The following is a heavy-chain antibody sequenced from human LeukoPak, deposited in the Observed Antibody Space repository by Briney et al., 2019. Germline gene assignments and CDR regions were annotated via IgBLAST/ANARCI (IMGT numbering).Heavy chain of an antibody. Sequence: GGSLRLSYAASGFTFSSYEMNWVRQAPGKGLEWASYISVSGNTIYYANSVKGRFTISRDNARYSLYLQMNSLRAEDTAVYYCARHLYASGSYSAFDVWGRGTMVTVSS. D-gene: IGHD3-10*01. J-gene: IGHJ3*01. CDR3: ARHLYASGSYSAFDV. V-gene: IGHV3-48*03. CDR2: ISVSGNTI. CDR1: GFTFSSYE.